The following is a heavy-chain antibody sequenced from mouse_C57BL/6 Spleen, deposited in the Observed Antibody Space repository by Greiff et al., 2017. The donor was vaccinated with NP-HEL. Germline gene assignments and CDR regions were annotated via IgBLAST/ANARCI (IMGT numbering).Heavy chain of an antibody. V-gene: IGHV1-7*01. D-gene: IGHD3-3*01. CDR2: INPSSGYT. Sequence: QVQLQQSGAELAKPGASVKLSCKASGYTFTSYWMHWVKQRPGQGLEWIGYINPSSGYTKYNQKFKGKATLTSDTSSSTAYMQLSSLTSEDSAIYFCARGGPNAMDYWGQGTSVTVSS. CDR3: ARGGPNAMDY. J-gene: IGHJ4*01. CDR1: GYTFTSYW.